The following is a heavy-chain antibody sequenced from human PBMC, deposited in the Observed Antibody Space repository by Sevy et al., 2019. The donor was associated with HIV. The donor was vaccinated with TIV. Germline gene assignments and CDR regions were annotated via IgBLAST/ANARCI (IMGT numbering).Heavy chain of an antibody. V-gene: IGHV4-34*01. Sequence: SETLSLTCAVYGGSFSGYYWSWIRQSPGKGLEWIGEINHSGGTNYNPSLKSRVTISVDTSKNQISLKVNSVTAADTAVIYCARHCTGSSCSHAFDIWGQGTRVTVSS. D-gene: IGHD2-15*01. CDR3: ARHCTGSSCSHAFDI. CDR1: GGSFSGYY. CDR2: INHSGGT. J-gene: IGHJ3*02.